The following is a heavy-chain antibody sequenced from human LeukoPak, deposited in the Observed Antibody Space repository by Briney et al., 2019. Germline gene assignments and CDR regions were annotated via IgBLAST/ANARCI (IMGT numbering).Heavy chain of an antibody. CDR1: GYTFTNYA. J-gene: IGHJ4*02. V-gene: IGHV1-18*01. Sequence: ASVKVSCQISGYTFTNYAISWMRQAPGQGLEWMGWISVRKGNTNYTQKLQDRVTMTTDTSTSTAYMELRSLRSDDTAVYYCARGNDHGDCWIDYWGQGTLVTVSS. CDR3: ARGNDHGDCWIDY. D-gene: IGHD4-17*01. CDR2: ISVRKGNT.